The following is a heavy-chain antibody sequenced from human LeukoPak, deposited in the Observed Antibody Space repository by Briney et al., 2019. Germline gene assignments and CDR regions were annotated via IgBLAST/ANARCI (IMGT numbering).Heavy chain of an antibody. CDR1: GFTFSSYA. Sequence: SGGSLRLSCAASGFTFSSYAMHWVRQAPGKGLEWVAVISYDGSNKYYADSVKGRFTISRDNSKNTLYLQMNSLRAEDTAVYYCARVGGIVVVVAATPGAFDIWGQGTMVTVSS. V-gene: IGHV3-30-3*01. D-gene: IGHD2-15*01. J-gene: IGHJ3*02. CDR3: ARVGGIVVVVAATPGAFDI. CDR2: ISYDGSNK.